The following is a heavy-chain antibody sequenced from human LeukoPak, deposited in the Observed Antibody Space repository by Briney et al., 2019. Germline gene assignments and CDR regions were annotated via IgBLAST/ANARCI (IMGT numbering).Heavy chain of an antibody. CDR2: INWNSGST. CDR3: ARKGLQLWFDY. Sequence: PGGSLRLSCAASGFTFDDYGMSWVRQAPGKGLEWVSGINWNSGSTGYANSVKGRFTISRDNAKNSLYLQMNSLRAEDTAVYYCARKGLQLWFDYWGQGTLVTVSS. D-gene: IGHD5-18*01. V-gene: IGHV3-20*04. CDR1: GFTFDDYG. J-gene: IGHJ4*02.